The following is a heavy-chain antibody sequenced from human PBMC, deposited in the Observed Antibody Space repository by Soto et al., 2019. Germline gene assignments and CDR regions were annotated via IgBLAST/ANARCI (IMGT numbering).Heavy chain of an antibody. Sequence: EVQLVESGGGLIQPGGSLRLSCAVSGFTVSNNYMSWVRQAPGKGLEGVSVIYSGGYTAYGDSVKGRFTISRDNSKNKFYLKMNSAGANSPALYYWAPHPGGGGYWGQGTLVTVSS. J-gene: IGHJ4*02. CDR1: GFTVSNNY. V-gene: IGHV3-53*01. D-gene: IGHD3-10*01. CDR3: APHPGGGGY. CDR2: IYSGGYT.